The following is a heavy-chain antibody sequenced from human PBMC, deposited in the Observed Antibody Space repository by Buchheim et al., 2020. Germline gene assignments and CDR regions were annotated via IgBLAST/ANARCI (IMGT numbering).Heavy chain of an antibody. V-gene: IGHV3-23*01. J-gene: IGHJ4*02. CDR1: GFTFSSYA. D-gene: IGHD5-18*01. Sequence: EVQLLESGGGLVQPGGSLRLSCAASGFTFSSYAMSWVRQAPGKGLEWVSAISGSGGSTYYADSVKGRFTISRENSKTTLYLQMNSLRAEDTAVYYCAKISGWIQLWLAIYFDYWGQGTL. CDR3: AKISGWIQLWLAIYFDY. CDR2: ISGSGGST.